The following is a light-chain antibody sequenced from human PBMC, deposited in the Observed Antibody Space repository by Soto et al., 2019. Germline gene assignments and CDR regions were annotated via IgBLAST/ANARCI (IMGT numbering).Light chain of an antibody. V-gene: IGLV2-14*01. CDR1: SRAVGGYNY. CDR2: DVS. CDR3: SSYTSSSTYV. J-gene: IGLJ1*01. Sequence: QSVLTQPPSVSGSPGQSITFSCPGTSRAVGGYNYVSWYQQHPGKAPKLMIYDVSNRPSGVSNRFSGSKSGNTASLTISGLQAEDEADYYCSSYTSSSTYVFGTGTRSPS.